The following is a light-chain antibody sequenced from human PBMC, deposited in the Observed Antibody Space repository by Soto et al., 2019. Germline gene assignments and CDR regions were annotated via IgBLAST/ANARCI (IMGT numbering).Light chain of an antibody. Sequence: DIQVTQSPSSLSASVGDRITITCRAGQSIANYLNWYQQKPGKAPKLLIYAASRLQSGVPSRFSGSRSGTDFTLTISSLHPEDFATYYCQQSYNTPRTFGQGTKVDIK. J-gene: IGKJ1*01. CDR1: QSIANY. V-gene: IGKV1-39*01. CDR3: QQSYNTPRT. CDR2: AAS.